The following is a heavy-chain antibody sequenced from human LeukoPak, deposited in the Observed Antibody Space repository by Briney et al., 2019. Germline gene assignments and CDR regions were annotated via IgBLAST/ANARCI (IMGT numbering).Heavy chain of an antibody. V-gene: IGHV4-38-2*02. CDR3: ARGGSAVAVDY. D-gene: IGHD6-19*01. CDR1: GYSISSNYY. J-gene: IGHJ4*02. CDR2: IYHPVDT. Sequence: SETLSLTCTVSGYSISSNYYWAWIRQPPGKGLEWIGGIYHPVDTSYNPSLKSRITMSVDTSKNQFSLKLSSVTAADTAVYYCARGGSAVAVDYWGQGTLVTVSS.